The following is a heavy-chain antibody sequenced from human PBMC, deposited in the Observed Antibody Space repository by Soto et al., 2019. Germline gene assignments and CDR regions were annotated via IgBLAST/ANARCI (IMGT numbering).Heavy chain of an antibody. CDR1: GGSISSGGYY. J-gene: IGHJ6*02. CDR3: ARVYTGAIFGVVTSYGMDV. Sequence: SETLSLTCTVSGGSISSGGYYWSWIRQHPGKGLEWIGYIYYSGSTYYNPSLKSRVTISVDTSKNQFSLKLSSVTAADTAVYYCARVYTGAIFGVVTSYGMDVWGQGTTVTV. V-gene: IGHV4-31*03. CDR2: IYYSGST. D-gene: IGHD3-3*01.